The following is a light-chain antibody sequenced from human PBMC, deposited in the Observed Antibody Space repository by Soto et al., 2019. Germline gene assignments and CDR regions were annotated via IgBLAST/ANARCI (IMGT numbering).Light chain of an antibody. CDR1: QTISTY. CDR3: QQTYSIPIT. J-gene: IGKJ5*01. CDR2: ASS. Sequence: DIQMTQSPSSLSASVGDRVTITCRASQTISTYLNWYQQRPGKAPNLLIYASSSLQSGVPLRFSGGGSGTDFTLTISSLQPEDFATYYCQQTYSIPITFGQGTRLEIK. V-gene: IGKV1-39*01.